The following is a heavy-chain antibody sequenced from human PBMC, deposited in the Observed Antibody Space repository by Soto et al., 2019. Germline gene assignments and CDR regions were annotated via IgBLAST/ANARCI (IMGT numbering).Heavy chain of an antibody. V-gene: IGHV3-30*09. CDR2: ITFHGANG. D-gene: IGHD1-26*01. J-gene: IGHJ4*02. CDR3: ARAVSGSYPNFDY. Sequence: GGYLRLYFLASGFLFRSSAMHWVRPAPGKGLGWVAVITFHGANGYYADSVGGRFAISRDNSKSTLFLQMNSLRPEDTAVYYCARAVSGSYPNFDYWGQGTLVTVSS. CDR1: GFLFRSSA.